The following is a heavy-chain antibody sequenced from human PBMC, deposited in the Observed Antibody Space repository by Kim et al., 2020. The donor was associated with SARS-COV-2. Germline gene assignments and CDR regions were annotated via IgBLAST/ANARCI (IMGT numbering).Heavy chain of an antibody. V-gene: IGHV1-2*02. Sequence: ASVKVSCKASGYTFTGYYMHWVRQAPGQGLEWMGWINPNSGSTNYAQKFQGRVTITRDTSVSTAYMELSRLRSDDTAVYYCARCGGRVVTAMVASGYWGQGTLVTVSS. CDR3: ARCGGRVVTAMVASGY. D-gene: IGHD5-18*01. CDR1: GYTFTGYY. CDR2: INPNSGST. J-gene: IGHJ4*02.